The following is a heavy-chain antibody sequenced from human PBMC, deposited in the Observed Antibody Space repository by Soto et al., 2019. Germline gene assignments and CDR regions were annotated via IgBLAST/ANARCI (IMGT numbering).Heavy chain of an antibody. CDR2: IYSGGST. V-gene: IGHV3-66*01. CDR3: ATPGDIVVVPAAPGGY. J-gene: IGHJ4*02. D-gene: IGHD2-2*01. Sequence: GGSLRLSCAASGFTVSSNYMSWVRQAPGKGLEWVSVIYSGGSTYYADSVKGRFTISRDNSKNTLYLQMNSLRAEDTAVYYCATPGDIVVVPAAPGGYWGQGTLVTVSS. CDR1: GFTVSSNY.